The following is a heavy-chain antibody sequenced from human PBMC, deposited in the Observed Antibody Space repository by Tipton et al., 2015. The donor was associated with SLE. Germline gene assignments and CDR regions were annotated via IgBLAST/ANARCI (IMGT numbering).Heavy chain of an antibody. J-gene: IGHJ6*02. Sequence: TLSLTCSVSGGSISSGSYYWSWIRQPAGKGLEWLGHIYTSGSTNYNPSLESRVTISVDTSKNQFSLKLSSVTAADTAVYYCARVDSSYTYYYYYGMDVWGQGTTVTVSS. V-gene: IGHV4-61*09. CDR3: ARVDSSYTYYYYYGMDV. D-gene: IGHD6-6*01. CDR1: GGSISSGSYY. CDR2: IYTSGST.